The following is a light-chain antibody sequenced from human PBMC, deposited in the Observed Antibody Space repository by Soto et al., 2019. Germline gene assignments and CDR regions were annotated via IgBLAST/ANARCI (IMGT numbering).Light chain of an antibody. Sequence: EIVLTQSPATLSLSPGERATLSCRASENINTYLAWYQQKPGQVPRLLMYDASNRATGIPARFSGSGSGTDFTLTISSLEPEDFAVYYFQQRRNWPITFGGGTKVEIK. CDR2: DAS. V-gene: IGKV3-11*01. J-gene: IGKJ4*01. CDR3: QQRRNWPIT. CDR1: ENINTY.